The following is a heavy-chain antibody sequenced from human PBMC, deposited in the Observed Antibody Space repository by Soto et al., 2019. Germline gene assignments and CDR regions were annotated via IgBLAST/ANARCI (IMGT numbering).Heavy chain of an antibody. V-gene: IGHV3-9*01. CDR2: ISWNRGSI. Sequence: EVQLVESGGGLVQPGRSLRLSCAASGFTFDDYAMHWVRQAPGKGLEWVSGISWNRGSIGYADSVKGRFTISRDNAKNSLYLQMNSLRAEDTALYYCAKDLSAAVAGTFDYWGQGTLVTVSS. J-gene: IGHJ4*02. D-gene: IGHD6-19*01. CDR1: GFTFDDYA. CDR3: AKDLSAAVAGTFDY.